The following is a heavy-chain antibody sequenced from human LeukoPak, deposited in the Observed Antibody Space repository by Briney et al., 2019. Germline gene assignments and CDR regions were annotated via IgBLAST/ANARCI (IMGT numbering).Heavy chain of an antibody. CDR1: GFTFSSYG. Sequence: GRSLRLSCAASGFTFSSYGMHWVRQAPGKGLEWVAVIWYDGSNKYYADSVKGRFTISRDNSKNTLYLQMNSLRAEDTAVYYSAKDRRLWFGESIDYWGQGTLVTVSS. V-gene: IGHV3-33*06. J-gene: IGHJ4*02. D-gene: IGHD3-10*01. CDR3: AKDRRLWFGESIDY. CDR2: IWYDGSNK.